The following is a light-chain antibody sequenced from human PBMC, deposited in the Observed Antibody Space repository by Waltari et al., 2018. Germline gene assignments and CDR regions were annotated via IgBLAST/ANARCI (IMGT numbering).Light chain of an antibody. V-gene: IGKV1-39*01. CDR1: QSSSNY. CDR2: TAS. J-gene: IGKJ1*01. Sequence: DIQMTQSPSSLSASVGDTVTIVCRASQSSSNYLTWYQQKPGKAPKLLIYTASILQSGVPSRFSGSGSGTDFTLTISSLQPEDFAIYYCQQSYTVPWTFGQGTKVEIK. CDR3: QQSYTVPWT.